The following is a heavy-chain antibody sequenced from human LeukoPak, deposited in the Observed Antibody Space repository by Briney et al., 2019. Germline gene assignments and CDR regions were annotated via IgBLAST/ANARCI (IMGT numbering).Heavy chain of an antibody. D-gene: IGHD1-26*01. CDR3: ARIRGTPNWFDP. J-gene: IGHJ5*02. V-gene: IGHV4-59*01. CDR1: GGSISSYY. CDR2: IYYSGST. Sequence: SETLSLTCTVSGGSISSYYWSWIRQPPGKGLEWIGYIYYSGSTNYNPSLKSRVTISVDTSKNQFSLKLSSVTAADTAVYYCARIRGTPNWFDPWGQGTLVTVSS.